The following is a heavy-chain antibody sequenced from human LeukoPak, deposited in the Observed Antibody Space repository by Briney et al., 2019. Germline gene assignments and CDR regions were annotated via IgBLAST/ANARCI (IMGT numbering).Heavy chain of an antibody. CDR3: ARHDLLSPPYSGSSHAFDI. J-gene: IGHJ3*02. V-gene: IGHV4-4*02. D-gene: IGHD1-26*01. CDR2: IYHDGST. Sequence: PSETLSLTCAVSGGSISSNNWWIWVRQSPEKGLEWIGEIYHDGSTNYNPSLKSRVTISVDTSKKQFSLKLSSVTAADTAVYYCARHDLLSPPYSGSSHAFDIWGQGTMVTVSS. CDR1: GGSISSNNW.